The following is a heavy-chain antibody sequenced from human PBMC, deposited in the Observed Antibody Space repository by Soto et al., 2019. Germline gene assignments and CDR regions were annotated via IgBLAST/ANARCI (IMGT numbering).Heavy chain of an antibody. Sequence: QVQLQESGPGLVKPSQTLSLTCTVSGGSISSGDYYWSWIRQPPGKGLELIGYIYYSGSTYYNPSLKSRVTISVDTSKNQFSLKLSSVTAADTAVYYCARTPAAPRMVNWFDPWGQGTLVTVSS. CDR2: IYYSGST. V-gene: IGHV4-30-4*01. D-gene: IGHD2-2*01. CDR3: ARTPAAPRMVNWFDP. J-gene: IGHJ5*02. CDR1: GGSISSGDYY.